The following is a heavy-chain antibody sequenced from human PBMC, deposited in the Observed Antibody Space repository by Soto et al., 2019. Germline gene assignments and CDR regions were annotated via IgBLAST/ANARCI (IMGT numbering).Heavy chain of an antibody. Sequence: SETLSLTCTVSGGSISSGDYYWSWIRQPPGKGLEWIGYIYYSGSTYYNPSLKSRVTISVDTSKNQFSLKLSSVTAADTAVYYCARVDRGSSWSYYYGMDVWGQGTTVTVSS. CDR2: IYYSGST. CDR3: ARVDRGSSWSYYYGMDV. J-gene: IGHJ6*02. V-gene: IGHV4-30-4*01. D-gene: IGHD6-13*01. CDR1: GGSISSGDYY.